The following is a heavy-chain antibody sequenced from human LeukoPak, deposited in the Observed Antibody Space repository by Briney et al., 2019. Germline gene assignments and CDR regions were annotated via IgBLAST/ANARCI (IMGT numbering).Heavy chain of an antibody. CDR3: ARRRSGSSHFDF. J-gene: IGHJ4*02. CDR1: GGSFDYYY. CDR2: IYYTGTT. V-gene: IGHV4-59*08. Sequence: SETLSLTCTVSGGSFDYYYWSWMRQPPGKGLEWFGYIYYTGTTNYNPSLKSRVTISLDSSKNQFSLRLSSVTAADTAVYYCARRRSGSSHFDFWGQGILVTVSS. D-gene: IGHD6-19*01.